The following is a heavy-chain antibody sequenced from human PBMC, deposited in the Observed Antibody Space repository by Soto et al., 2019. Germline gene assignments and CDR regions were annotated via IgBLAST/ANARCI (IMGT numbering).Heavy chain of an antibody. CDR2: IYYSGST. J-gene: IGHJ5*02. CDR1: GGSISSGGYY. V-gene: IGHV4-31*03. D-gene: IGHD2-2*01. CDR3: AREVVVPGASFRLEWFDP. Sequence: QVQLQESGPGLVKPSQTLSLTCTVSGGSISSGGYYWSWIRQHPGKGLEWIGYIYYSGSTYYNPSLKSRVTISVDTSKNQFSLKLSSVTAADTAVYYCAREVVVPGASFRLEWFDPWGQGTLVTVSS.